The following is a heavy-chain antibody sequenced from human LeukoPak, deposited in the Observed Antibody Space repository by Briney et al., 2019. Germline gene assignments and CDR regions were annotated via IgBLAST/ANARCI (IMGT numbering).Heavy chain of an antibody. CDR1: GFTFSSYS. CDR2: ISSSSSYI. J-gene: IGHJ4*02. CDR3: AKGATGAVRGVIIRIFDY. D-gene: IGHD3-10*02. Sequence: PGGSLRLSCAASGFTFSSYSMNWVRQAPGKGLEWVSSISSSSSYIYYADSVKGRFTISRDNSKNTLYLQMNSLRAEDTAAYYCAKGATGAVRGVIIRIFDYWGQGTLVTVSS. V-gene: IGHV3-21*04.